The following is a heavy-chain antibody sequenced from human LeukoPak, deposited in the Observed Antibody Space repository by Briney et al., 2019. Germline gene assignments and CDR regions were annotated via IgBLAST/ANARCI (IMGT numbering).Heavy chain of an antibody. D-gene: IGHD7-27*01. CDR1: GFTFSSYA. CDR2: ISYDGSNK. V-gene: IGHV3-30*04. CDR3: ARVGGLGKPFDY. Sequence: GRSLRLSCAASGFTFSSYAMHWVRQAPGKGLEWVAVISYDGSNKYYADSVKGRFTISRDNSKNSLDLQMNSLGAEDTAVYYCARVGGLGKPFDYWGQGTLVTVSS. J-gene: IGHJ4*02.